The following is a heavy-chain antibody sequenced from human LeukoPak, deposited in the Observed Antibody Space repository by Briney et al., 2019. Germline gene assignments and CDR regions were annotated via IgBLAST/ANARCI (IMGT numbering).Heavy chain of an antibody. V-gene: IGHV4-4*07. D-gene: IGHD2-2*01. Sequence: SETLSLTCTVSGGSISSYYWSWIRQPAGQGLEWIGRIYTSGSTNYNPSLKSRVTMSVDTSKNQFSLKLSSVTAADTAVYYCARENPRIGYCSSTSCRSALGIDYWGQGTLVTVSS. CDR2: IYTSGST. J-gene: IGHJ4*02. CDR1: GGSISSYY. CDR3: ARENPRIGYCSSTSCRSALGIDY.